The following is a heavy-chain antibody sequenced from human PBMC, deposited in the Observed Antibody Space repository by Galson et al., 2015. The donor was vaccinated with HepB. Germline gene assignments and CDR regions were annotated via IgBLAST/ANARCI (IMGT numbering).Heavy chain of an antibody. Sequence: PALVKPTPPLTLTCTFSGFSLPTSGVGGGWIRQTPGKALEWLALIYWNDDKRYSPSLKSRLTITKDTSKNQVVLTMTNMDPVDTATYYCAHETIPTVRGVIIRGDAFDIWGQGTMVTVSS. D-gene: IGHD3-10*01. CDR1: GFSLPTSGVG. CDR2: IYWNDDK. V-gene: IGHV2-5*01. CDR3: AHETIPTVRGVIIRGDAFDI. J-gene: IGHJ3*02.